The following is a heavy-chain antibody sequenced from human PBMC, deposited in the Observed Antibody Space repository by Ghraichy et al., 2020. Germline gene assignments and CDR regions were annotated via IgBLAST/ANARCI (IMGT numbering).Heavy chain of an antibody. CDR1: GFNFRSYA. J-gene: IGHJ4*02. D-gene: IGHD6-19*01. V-gene: IGHV3-23*01. CDR3: AKEGQIGVAGCDC. Sequence: GESLNISCAASGFNFRSYAMSWVRQAPGKGLEWVTVFGGDPRITYYADSVKGRFTISRDNSRNTLYLQMNGLRVEDTALYYCAKEGQIGVAGCDCWGQGTLVTVSS. CDR2: FGGDPRIT.